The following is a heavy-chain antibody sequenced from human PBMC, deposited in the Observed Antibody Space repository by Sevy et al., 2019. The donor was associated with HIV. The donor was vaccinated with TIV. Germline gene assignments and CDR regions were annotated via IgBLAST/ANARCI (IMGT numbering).Heavy chain of an antibody. CDR3: AKPRESSSYYMDV. CDR2: ISGGSGGTT. V-gene: IGHV3-23*01. J-gene: IGHJ6*03. Sequence: GGSLRLSCAASGFTFSSYAMRWVRQAPGKGLELVSAISGGSGGTTYYADSVKGRFTISRDNSKNTLYLQMNTLRAEDTAVYYCAKPRESSSYYMDVWGKGTTVTVSS. CDR1: GFTFSSYA. D-gene: IGHD1-26*01.